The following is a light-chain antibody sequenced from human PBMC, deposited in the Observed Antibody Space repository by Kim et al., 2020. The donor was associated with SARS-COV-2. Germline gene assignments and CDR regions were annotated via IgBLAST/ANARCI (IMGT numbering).Light chain of an antibody. J-gene: IGKJ1*01. CDR2: GAS. CDR3: QQYGSSPWT. V-gene: IGKV3-20*01. Sequence: EIVLTQSPGTLSLSPGERATLSCRASQTISGSYLAWYQQKPGQTPRLLIYGASSRATDIPDRFSGSGSGTDFTLTISRLEPEDFAVYYCQQYGSSPWTFGQGTKVEI. CDR1: QTISGSY.